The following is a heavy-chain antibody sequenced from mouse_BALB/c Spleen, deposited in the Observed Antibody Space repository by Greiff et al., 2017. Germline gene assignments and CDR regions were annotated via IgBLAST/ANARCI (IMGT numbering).Heavy chain of an antibody. Sequence: EVQGVESGGGLVKPGGSLKLSCAASGFTFSDYYMYWVRQTPEKRLEWVATISDGGSYTYYPDSVKGRFTISRDNAKNNLYLQMSSLKSEDTAMYYCAISLYGDYWGQGTSVTVSS. CDR1: GFTFSDYY. V-gene: IGHV5-4*02. CDR3: AISLYGDY. CDR2: ISDGGSYT. J-gene: IGHJ4*01. D-gene: IGHD1-1*02.